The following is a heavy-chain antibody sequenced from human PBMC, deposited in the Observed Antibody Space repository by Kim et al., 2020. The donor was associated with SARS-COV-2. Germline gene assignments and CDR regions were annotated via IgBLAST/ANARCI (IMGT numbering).Heavy chain of an antibody. J-gene: IGHJ6*02. Sequence: VRGRFTISRDNAKNSLYLQMNSLRAEDTAVYYCARDYYGGYVNYYYGMDVWGQGTTVTVSS. CDR3: ARDYYGGYVNYYYGMDV. V-gene: IGHV3-21*01. D-gene: IGHD5-12*01.